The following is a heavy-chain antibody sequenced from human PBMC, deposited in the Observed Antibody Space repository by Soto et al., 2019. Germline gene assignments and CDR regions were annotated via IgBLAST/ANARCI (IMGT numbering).Heavy chain of an antibody. Sequence: SVKVSCKASGGTFSSYAISWVRQAPGQGLEWMGGIIPIFGTANYAQKFQGRVTITADESTSTAYMELSSLRSEDTAVYYCARDQRFRGEYYYGMDVWGQGTTVTVSS. V-gene: IGHV1-69*13. CDR3: ARDQRFRGEYYYGMDV. D-gene: IGHD3-10*01. J-gene: IGHJ6*02. CDR2: IIPIFGTA. CDR1: GGTFSSYA.